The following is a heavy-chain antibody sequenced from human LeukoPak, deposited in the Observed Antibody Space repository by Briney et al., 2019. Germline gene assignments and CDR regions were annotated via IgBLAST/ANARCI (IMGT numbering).Heavy chain of an antibody. V-gene: IGHV4-59*11. CDR3: AGEAAAGTNFDY. Sequence: SETLSLTCTVSGDSIGNQYWSWIRQPPGKGLEWIGYIYYSEYTKYNPSLESRVTISVDTSKNQFSLRLTSVTAADTAIYFCAGEAAAGTNFDYWGQGILVTVSS. J-gene: IGHJ4*02. CDR1: GDSIGNQY. CDR2: IYYSEYT. D-gene: IGHD6-13*01.